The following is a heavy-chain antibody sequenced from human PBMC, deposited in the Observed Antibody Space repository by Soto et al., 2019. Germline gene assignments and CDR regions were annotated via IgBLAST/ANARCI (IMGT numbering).Heavy chain of an antibody. Sequence: QVQLVESGGGVVQPGRSLRLSCAASGFTFSSYGMHWVRQAPGKGLEWGAVISYDGSNKYYADSVKGRFTISRDNSKNTLYLQMNSLRAEDTAVYYCAKDYGSGSSILDYWGQGTLVTVSS. J-gene: IGHJ4*02. V-gene: IGHV3-30*18. CDR3: AKDYGSGSSILDY. D-gene: IGHD3-10*01. CDR2: ISYDGSNK. CDR1: GFTFSSYG.